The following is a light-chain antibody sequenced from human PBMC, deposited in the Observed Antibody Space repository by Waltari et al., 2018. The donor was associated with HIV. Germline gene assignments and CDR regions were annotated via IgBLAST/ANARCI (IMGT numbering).Light chain of an antibody. Sequence: SVFTHPASTPAPPVPKVTIPSSRIPSPVGDNYVPSYQQLPGTAPTVLIYENNKRPSGIPDRFSGSKSGTSATLGITGVQTGDEADYYCGTGDSSRSAVVFGGGTKLTVL. J-gene: IGLJ2*01. CDR2: ENN. V-gene: IGLV1-51*01. CDR1: PSPVGDNY. CDR3: GTGDSSRSAVV.